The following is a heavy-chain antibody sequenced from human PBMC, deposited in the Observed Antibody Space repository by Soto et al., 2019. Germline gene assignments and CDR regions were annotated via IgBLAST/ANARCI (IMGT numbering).Heavy chain of an antibody. Sequence: GASVKVSCKASGGTFSSYAISWVRQAPGQGLEWMGGIIPIFGTANYAQKFQGRVTITADESTSTAYMELSSLRPEDTAVYYCARERVLMVYAADHYYYYGMDVWGQGTTVTVSS. J-gene: IGHJ6*02. CDR2: IIPIFGTA. D-gene: IGHD2-8*01. CDR1: GGTFSSYA. CDR3: ARERVLMVYAADHYYYYGMDV. V-gene: IGHV1-69*13.